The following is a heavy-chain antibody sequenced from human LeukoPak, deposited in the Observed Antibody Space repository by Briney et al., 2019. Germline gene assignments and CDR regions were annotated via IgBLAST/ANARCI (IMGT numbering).Heavy chain of an antibody. D-gene: IGHD2-15*01. V-gene: IGHV4-38-2*02. CDR3: ARLGCSGGSCYSRGDWFDP. J-gene: IGHJ5*02. Sequence: SETLSLTCTVSGYSISNGYYWDWIRQPPGRGLEWIGNIYRSGSTSYNPSLKSRVTISVDTSKNQSSLKLSSVTAADTAVYYCARLGCSGGSCYSRGDWFDPWGQGTLVTVSS. CDR2: IYRSGST. CDR1: GYSISNGYY.